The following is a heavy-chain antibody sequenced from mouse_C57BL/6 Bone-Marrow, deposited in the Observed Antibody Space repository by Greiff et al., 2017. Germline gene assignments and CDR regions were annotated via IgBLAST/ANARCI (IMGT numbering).Heavy chain of an antibody. D-gene: IGHD2-1*01. J-gene: IGHJ4*01. V-gene: IGHV8-12*01. CDR3: ARSGEDYYGNPLAMDY. CDR2: IYWDDDK. CDR1: GFSLSTSGMG. Sequence: QVTLKESGPGILQSSQTLSLTCSFSGFSLSTSGMGVSWLRQPSGKGLEWLAHIYWDDDKRYNPSLKSRLTISKDTSRNQVFLKITSVDTADTATYYGARSGEDYYGNPLAMDYWGQGTSVTVSS.